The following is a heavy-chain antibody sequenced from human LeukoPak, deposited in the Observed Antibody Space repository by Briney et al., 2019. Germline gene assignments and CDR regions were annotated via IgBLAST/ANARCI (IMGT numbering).Heavy chain of an antibody. CDR3: ARDPGDYSDSSDYFHAFDI. D-gene: IGHD3-22*01. V-gene: IGHV1-69*04. CDR2: ILPILGTP. Sequence: SVKVSCKASGGTFSRNAISWVRQAPGQGLEWMGRILPILGTPHYAQEFQGRVTITADKSTSTAYMELSSLRSEDTAVYYCARDPGDYSDSSDYFHAFDIWGQGTLVTVSS. J-gene: IGHJ3*02. CDR1: GGTFSRNA.